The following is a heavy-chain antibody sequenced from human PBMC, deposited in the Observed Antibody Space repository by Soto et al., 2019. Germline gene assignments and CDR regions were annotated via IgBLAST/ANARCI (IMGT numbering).Heavy chain of an antibody. V-gene: IGHV2-5*02. Sequence: QITLKESGPTPVNPTQTLTLTCTFSGFSLSTSGAAVGWIRQPPGKALEWLALVYWDDDKRYSPSIKNRVTITKDTSKNQIIPTLTNTETVDTATSYCAHRQLVTFFGWVTQTDGWFDSWGQGTLVTVPS. J-gene: IGHJ5*01. D-gene: IGHD3-9*01. CDR1: GFSLSTSGAA. CDR2: VYWDDDK. CDR3: AHRQLVTFFGWVTQTDGWFDS.